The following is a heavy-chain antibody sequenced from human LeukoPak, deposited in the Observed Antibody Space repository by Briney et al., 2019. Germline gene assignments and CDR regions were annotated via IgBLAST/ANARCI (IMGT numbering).Heavy chain of an antibody. CDR3: ARSEYSSNWYRVSYYYYYMDV. CDR2: IIPIFGTA. D-gene: IGHD6-13*01. Sequence: SVKVSCKASGYTFSSYAISWVRQAPGQGLEWMGGIIPIFGTANYAQKFQGRVTITADESTSTAYMELSSLRSEDTAVYYCARSEYSSNWYRVSYYYYYMDVWGKGTTVTISS. J-gene: IGHJ6*03. V-gene: IGHV1-69*13. CDR1: GYTFSSYA.